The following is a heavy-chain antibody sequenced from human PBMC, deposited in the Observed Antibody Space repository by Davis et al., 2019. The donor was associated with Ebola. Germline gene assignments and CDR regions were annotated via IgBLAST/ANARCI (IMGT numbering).Heavy chain of an antibody. CDR1: GSTFTTYA. Sequence: GESLKISCLASGSTFTTYAMHWVRQAPGKGLEYVSAISTNGDSTFYAASVKGRFTISRDNSKNTLYLQMSSLRPEDTAVYYCVKDKRMGMDFDYWGQGTLVTVSS. J-gene: IGHJ4*02. CDR3: VKDKRMGMDFDY. V-gene: IGHV3-64D*08. CDR2: ISTNGDST. D-gene: IGHD7-27*01.